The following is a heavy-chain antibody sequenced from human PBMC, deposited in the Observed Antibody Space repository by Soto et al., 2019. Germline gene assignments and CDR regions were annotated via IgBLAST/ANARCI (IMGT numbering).Heavy chain of an antibody. Sequence: ASVKVSCKASGYVFTKYDMHWVRQAPGQGLEWMGWINGGSGNTKYSQKFQGRVTITKDTSTNTAYMELSSLRSEDTAVYYCATRTFGYAFDIWGQGTMVTVS. CDR1: GYVFTKYD. CDR2: INGGSGNT. J-gene: IGHJ3*02. V-gene: IGHV1-3*01. CDR3: ATRTFGYAFDI. D-gene: IGHD3-10*01.